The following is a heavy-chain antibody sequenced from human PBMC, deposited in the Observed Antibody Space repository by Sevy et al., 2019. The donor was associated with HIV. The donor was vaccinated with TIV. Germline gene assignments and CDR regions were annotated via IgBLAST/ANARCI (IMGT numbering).Heavy chain of an antibody. CDR2: IRNRPNRYTT. D-gene: IGHD2-21*01. CDR3: VRGPNCGVGGCQQISPYCLDV. CDR1: GFAFSDHY. Sequence: GGSLRLSCAASGFAFSDHYVDWVRQAPRKGLEWVGRIRNRPNRYTTEYAASVEGRFTISRDDSRHSLYLQMNSLKTEDSAVYYCVRGPNCGVGGCQQISPYCLDVWGIGATVTVSS. J-gene: IGHJ6*03. V-gene: IGHV3-72*01.